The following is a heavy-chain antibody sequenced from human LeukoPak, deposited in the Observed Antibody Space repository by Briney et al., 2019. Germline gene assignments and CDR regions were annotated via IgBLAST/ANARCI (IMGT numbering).Heavy chain of an antibody. CDR3: AKDPPPSGVSERRVALRAFDI. CDR1: GFTFSSYA. V-gene: IGHV3-23*01. J-gene: IGHJ3*02. Sequence: PGGSLRLSCAASGFTFSSYAMSWVRQAPGKGLEWVSAISGSGGSTYYADSVKGRFTISRDNSKNTLYLQMNSLRAEDTAVYYCAKDPPPSGVSERRVALRAFDIWGQGTMLTVSS. CDR2: ISGSGGST. D-gene: IGHD2-15*01.